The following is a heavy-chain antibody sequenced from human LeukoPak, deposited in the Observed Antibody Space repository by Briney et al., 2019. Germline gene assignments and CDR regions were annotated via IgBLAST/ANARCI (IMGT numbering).Heavy chain of an antibody. CDR2: ISSSSSYI. J-gene: IGHJ4*02. V-gene: IGHV3-21*01. D-gene: IGHD3-10*01. CDR3: ALARMVLFDY. Sequence: GGSLRLSCAASGFTFSSYSTNWVRQAPGKGLEWVSSISSSSSYIYYADSVKGRFTISRDNAKNSLYLQMNSLRAEDTAVYYCALARMVLFDYWGQGTLVTVSS. CDR1: GFTFSSYS.